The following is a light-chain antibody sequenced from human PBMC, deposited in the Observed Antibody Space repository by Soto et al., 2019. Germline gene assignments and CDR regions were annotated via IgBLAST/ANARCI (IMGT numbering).Light chain of an antibody. Sequence: SVLAQAASVSGSPGQSITISCTGTSSDVGSYNLVSWYQQHPGKAPKLMIYEVSKRPSGVSNRFSGSKSGNTASLTISGLQAEDEADYYCCSYAGSSTFVLGGGTKLTV. CDR1: SSDVGSYNL. CDR2: EVS. J-gene: IGLJ2*01. V-gene: IGLV2-23*02. CDR3: CSYAGSSTFV.